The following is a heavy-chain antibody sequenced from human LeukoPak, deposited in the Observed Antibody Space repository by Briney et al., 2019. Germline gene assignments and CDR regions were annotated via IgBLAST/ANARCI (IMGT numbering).Heavy chain of an antibody. CDR2: INHSGST. CDR3: ARDGKYYYYMDV. V-gene: IGHV4-34*01. CDR1: GGSFSGYY. D-gene: IGHD1-26*01. J-gene: IGHJ6*03. Sequence: PSETLSLTCAVYGGSFSGYYWSWIRQPPGKGLEWIGEINHSGSTNYNPSLKSRVTISVDTSKNQFSLKLSSVTAADTAVYYCARDGKYYYYMDVWGKGTTVTVSS.